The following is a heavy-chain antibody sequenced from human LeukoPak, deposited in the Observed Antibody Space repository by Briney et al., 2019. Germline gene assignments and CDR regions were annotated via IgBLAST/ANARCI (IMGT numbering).Heavy chain of an antibody. J-gene: IGHJ3*02. CDR3: ARDLISGGMRAFDI. D-gene: IGHD2-15*01. CDR1: GFTVSSNY. Sequence: RTGGSLRLSCAASGFTVSSNYMSWVRQAPGKGLEWVSVIYSGGSTYYADSVKGRFTISRDNSKNTLYLQMNSLRAEDTAVYYCARDLISGGMRAFDIWGQGTMVTVPS. V-gene: IGHV3-53*01. CDR2: IYSGGST.